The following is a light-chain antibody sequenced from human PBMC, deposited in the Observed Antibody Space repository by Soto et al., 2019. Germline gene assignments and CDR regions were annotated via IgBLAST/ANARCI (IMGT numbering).Light chain of an antibody. Sequence: AIQMTQSPSSLSASVGARVTITCRASQDIRNDLGWYQQKPGKAPKLLIYAASSLQSVVPSTFSGSGTFTDFTLTISSLQPEDFETYYCLQDYNYPFCFGPGTKVDSK. CDR2: AAS. CDR1: QDIRND. V-gene: IGKV1-6*01. J-gene: IGKJ3*01. CDR3: LQDYNYPFC.